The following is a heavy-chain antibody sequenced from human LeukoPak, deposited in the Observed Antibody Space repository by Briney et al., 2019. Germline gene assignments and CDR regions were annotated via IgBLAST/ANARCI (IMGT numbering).Heavy chain of an antibody. J-gene: IGHJ4*02. Sequence: GGSLRLSCAASGFTVSSNYMSWVRQATGKGLEWVSVTYSGGTTYYADSVKGRFTISRDNSENTLYLQMNSLRPEDTAVYYCARSGYSSGWTGGFDYWGQGTLVTVSS. CDR3: ARSGYSSGWTGGFDY. CDR1: GFTVSSNY. CDR2: TYSGGTT. V-gene: IGHV3-53*01. D-gene: IGHD6-19*01.